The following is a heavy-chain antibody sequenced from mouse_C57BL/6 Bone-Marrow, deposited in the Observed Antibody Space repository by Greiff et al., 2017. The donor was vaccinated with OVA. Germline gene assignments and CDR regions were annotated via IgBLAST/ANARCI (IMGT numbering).Heavy chain of an antibody. V-gene: IGHV5-16*01. J-gene: IGHJ2*01. D-gene: IGHD2-1*01. Sequence: EVKLVESEGGLVQPGSSMKLSCTASGFTFSDYYMAWVRQVPEQGLEWVANINYDGSSTYYLDSLKSRFIISRDNAKNILYLQMSRLKSEDTATYYCARDRTTGYFDYWGQGTTLTVSS. CDR1: GFTFSDYY. CDR2: INYDGSST. CDR3: ARDRTTGYFDY.